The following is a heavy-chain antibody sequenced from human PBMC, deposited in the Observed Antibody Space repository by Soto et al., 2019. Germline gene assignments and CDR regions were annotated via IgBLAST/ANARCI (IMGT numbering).Heavy chain of an antibody. CDR1: GYTFSNYA. CDR2: VSPYNGNA. V-gene: IGHV1-18*04. Sequence: ASVKVSCKTSGYTFSNYAISWVRQAPGQGLEWMGWVSPYNGNANYTEKFQGRVSMTTDTSTKTAYMELTSLTSDDTAIYYCARAIPIIMAAPAYWGQGTLVPVSS. J-gene: IGHJ4*02. D-gene: IGHD2-8*01. CDR3: ARAIPIIMAAPAY.